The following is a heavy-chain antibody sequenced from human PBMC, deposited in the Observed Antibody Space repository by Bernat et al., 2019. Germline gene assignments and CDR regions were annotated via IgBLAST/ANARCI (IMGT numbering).Heavy chain of an antibody. CDR1: GGSFSGYY. Sequence: QVQLQQWGAGLLKPSETLSLTCAVYGGSFSGYYWSWIRHPPWKGLEWIGEINHSGSTNYNPSLKSRVCISVDTSKNQLSMKLSSVTDADTAVYYCAGGSCSGSYCRTKRGHFDYWGQGTLVTVSS. D-gene: IGHD3-10*02. CDR2: INHSGST. CDR3: AGGSCSGSYCRTKRGHFDY. J-gene: IGHJ4*02. V-gene: IGHV4-34*01.